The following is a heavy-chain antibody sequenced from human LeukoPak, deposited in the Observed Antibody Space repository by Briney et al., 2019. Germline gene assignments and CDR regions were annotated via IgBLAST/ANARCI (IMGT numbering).Heavy chain of an antibody. CDR2: VYYSGSG. V-gene: IGHV4-59*11. D-gene: IGHD3-22*01. CDR1: DDSIKSHF. J-gene: IGHJ4*02. Sequence: PSETLSLTCTVSDDSIKSHFWTWIRQPPGKGLEWIGYVYYSGSGSSNPSLKSRLTMSVDTSKSQFYLNLNSVTTADTAMYYWGRAGRGHYEASGYYLGELTNWGQGTLAPV. CDR3: GRAGRGHYEASGYYLGELTN.